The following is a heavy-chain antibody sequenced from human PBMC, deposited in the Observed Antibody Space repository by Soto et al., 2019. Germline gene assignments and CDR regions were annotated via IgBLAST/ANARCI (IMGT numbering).Heavy chain of an antibody. J-gene: IGHJ4*02. V-gene: IGHV3-48*03. CDR3: VSPSDWPDY. D-gene: IGHD2-21*02. CDR2: ISSRGTTI. Sequence: PGGSLRLSCAASGFTFSSYEMNWVRQAPGKGLEWVSYISSRGTTIYYADSVKGRFTISRDNAKNPLFLQMNSLRAEDTAIYYCVSPSDWPDYWGQGTPVTVSS. CDR1: GFTFSSYE.